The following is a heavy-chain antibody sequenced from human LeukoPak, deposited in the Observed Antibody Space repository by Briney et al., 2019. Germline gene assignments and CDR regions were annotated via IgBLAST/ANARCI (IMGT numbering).Heavy chain of an antibody. V-gene: IGHV4-31*03. D-gene: IGHD2-2*01. Sequence: SQTLSLTCTVSGGSISSGGYSWRWIRQHPGKGLEWIGYIYYSGSTYCNPSLKSRVTISVDTSKNQFSLKLSSVTAADTAVDYCARGVMGFDCSSTSCYGIDYWGQGTLVTVSS. CDR3: ARGVMGFDCSSTSCYGIDY. CDR2: IYYSGST. CDR1: GGSISSGGYS. J-gene: IGHJ4*02.